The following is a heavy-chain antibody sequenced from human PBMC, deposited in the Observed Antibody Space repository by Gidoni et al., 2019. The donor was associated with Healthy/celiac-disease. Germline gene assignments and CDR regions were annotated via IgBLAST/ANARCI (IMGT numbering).Heavy chain of an antibody. Sequence: EVQLVESGGVVVQPGGSLRLSCAASGSTSADYSMHWVRQAPGKGLEWGSLISWDGGSTYYADSVKGRFTISRDNSKNSLYLQMNSLRTEDTALYYCAKDIDTAMVTGYYYYGMDVWGQGTTVTVSS. CDR1: GSTSADYS. CDR3: AKDIDTAMVTGYYYYGMDV. D-gene: IGHD5-18*01. CDR2: ISWDGGST. V-gene: IGHV3-43*01. J-gene: IGHJ6*02.